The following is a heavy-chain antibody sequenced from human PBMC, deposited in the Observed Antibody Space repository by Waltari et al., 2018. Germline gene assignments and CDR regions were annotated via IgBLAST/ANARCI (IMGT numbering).Heavy chain of an antibody. J-gene: IGHJ3*02. CDR3: ARVAYCGGDCYLDAFDI. CDR1: GRSISTPS. CDR2: IYHSGST. Sequence: QLHLQQSVPGLVKPSETLSLTCTVSGRSISTPSWICIRQPPRKGLEWIGYIYHSGSTYYNPSLKSRVTISVDTSKNQFSLKLSSVTAADTAVYYCARVAYCGGDCYLDAFDIWGQGTMVTVSS. V-gene: IGHV4-59*08. D-gene: IGHD2-21*01.